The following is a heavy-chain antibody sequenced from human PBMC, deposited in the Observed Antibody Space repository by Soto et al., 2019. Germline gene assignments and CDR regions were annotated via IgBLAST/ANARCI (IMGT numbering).Heavy chain of an antibody. CDR3: ARPGGNYYDSSGYYRNDAFDI. Sequence: GGSLRLSCAASGFTLSSYSMNWVRQAPGKGLEWVSSISSSSSYIYYADSVKGRFTISRDNAKNSLYLQMNSLRAEDTAVYYCARPGGNYYDSSGYYRNDAFDIWGQGTMVTVS. CDR1: GFTLSSYS. J-gene: IGHJ3*02. V-gene: IGHV3-21*01. D-gene: IGHD3-22*01. CDR2: ISSSSSYI.